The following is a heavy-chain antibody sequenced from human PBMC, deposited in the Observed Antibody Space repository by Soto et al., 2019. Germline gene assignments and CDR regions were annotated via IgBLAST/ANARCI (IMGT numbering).Heavy chain of an antibody. CDR3: ARHGAGGRWNTYYYYGMDV. CDR1: GGSISSYY. J-gene: IGHJ6*02. V-gene: IGHV4-59*08. D-gene: IGHD1-1*01. Sequence: QVQLQESGPGLVKPSETLSLTCTVSGGSISSYYWSWIRQPPGKGLEWIGYIYYSGSTNYNPSLKSRVTISVDTSKNQFSLKLSSVTAADAAVYYCARHGAGGRWNTYYYYGMDVWGQGTTVTVSS. CDR2: IYYSGST.